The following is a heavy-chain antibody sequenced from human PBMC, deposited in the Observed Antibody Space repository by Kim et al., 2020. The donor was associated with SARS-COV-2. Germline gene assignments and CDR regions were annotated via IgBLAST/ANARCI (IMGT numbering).Heavy chain of an antibody. CDR1: GFTFSNYV. CDR3: ARYYNSGSSMGY. CDR2: IKKSGSEK. V-gene: IGHV3-7*01. J-gene: IGHJ4*02. Sequence: GGSLRLSCAASGFTFSNYVMIWVRQAPGKGLQWVANIKKSGSEKYYLDSVKGRFTISRDNAKNSLFLQMNSLRAEDTAMYYCARYYNSGSSMGYWGQGTLVTVSS. D-gene: IGHD3-10*01.